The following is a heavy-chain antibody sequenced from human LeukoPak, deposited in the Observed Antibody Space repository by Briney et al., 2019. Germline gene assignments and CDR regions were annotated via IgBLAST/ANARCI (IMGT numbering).Heavy chain of an antibody. J-gene: IGHJ4*02. V-gene: IGHV3-23*01. Sequence: GGSLRLSCAASGFTFSSYGMSWVRQAPGKGLEWVSSISGSGGSTYYADSVKGRFTISRDNSKNTLYLQMNSLRAEDTAVYYCAKDIVVVPAARQHPFDYWGQGTLVTVSS. CDR1: GFTFSSYG. D-gene: IGHD2-2*01. CDR3: AKDIVVVPAARQHPFDY. CDR2: ISGSGGST.